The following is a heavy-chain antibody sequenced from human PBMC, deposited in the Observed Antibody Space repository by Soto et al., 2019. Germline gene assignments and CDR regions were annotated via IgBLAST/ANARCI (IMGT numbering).Heavy chain of an antibody. Sequence: QVQLQESGPGLVKPSGTLSLTCAVSGGSISSSNWWSWVRQPPGKGLEWIGEIYHSGSTNYNPSPKSRVTISVDKSKNQFSLKLSSVTAADTAVYYCASEKRGYGGNPGFDYWGQGTLVTVSS. D-gene: IGHD4-17*01. V-gene: IGHV4-4*02. J-gene: IGHJ4*02. CDR2: IYHSGST. CDR1: GGSISSSNW. CDR3: ASEKRGYGGNPGFDY.